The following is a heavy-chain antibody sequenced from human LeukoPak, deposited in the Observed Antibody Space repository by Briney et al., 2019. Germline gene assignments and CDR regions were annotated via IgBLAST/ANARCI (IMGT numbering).Heavy chain of an antibody. CDR3: AKYRGFGDSYDS. D-gene: IGHD3-10*01. V-gene: IGHV3-23*01. J-gene: IGHJ4*02. Sequence: GGSLRLSCAASGFPFSKNAMSWVRQAPGKGLEWVSSIGGSGGSTYYADAVKGRFTISRDASKNTLYLQMNSLRAEDAAVYYCAKYRGFGDSYDSWGQGTLVAVSS. CDR2: IGGSGGST. CDR1: GFPFSKNA.